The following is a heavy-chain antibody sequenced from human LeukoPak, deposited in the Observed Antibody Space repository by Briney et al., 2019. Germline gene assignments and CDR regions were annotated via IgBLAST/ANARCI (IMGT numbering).Heavy chain of an antibody. V-gene: IGHV3-30-3*01. CDR2: ISYDGSNK. CDR1: GFTFSSYA. Sequence: GGSLRLSCAASGFTFSSYAMHWVRQAPGKGLEWVAVISYDGSNKYYADSVKGRFTISRDNSKNTLYLQMNSLRAEDTAVYYCVKDFATTGYSSSYWGQGTLVTVSS. D-gene: IGHD6-13*01. J-gene: IGHJ4*02. CDR3: VKDFATTGYSSSY.